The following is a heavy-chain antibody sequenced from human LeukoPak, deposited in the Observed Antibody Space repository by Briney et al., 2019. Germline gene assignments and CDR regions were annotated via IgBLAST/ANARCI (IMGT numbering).Heavy chain of an antibody. J-gene: IGHJ5*02. Sequence: GASVKVSCKASGYTFTGYYMHWVRQAPGQGLEWMGWINPNSGGTNYAQKFTGRVTMTRDTSISTAYMELSRLRSDDTAVYYCARGRGNSSSWYNWFDPWGQGTLVTVSS. V-gene: IGHV1-2*02. D-gene: IGHD6-13*01. CDR2: INPNSGGT. CDR3: ARGRGNSSSWYNWFDP. CDR1: GYTFTGYY.